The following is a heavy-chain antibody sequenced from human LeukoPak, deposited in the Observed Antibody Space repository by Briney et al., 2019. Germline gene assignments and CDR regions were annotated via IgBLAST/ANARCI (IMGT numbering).Heavy chain of an antibody. V-gene: IGHV5-51*01. J-gene: IGHJ6*02. CDR2: IYPGDSDT. Sequence: GESLKISCKGSGYSFTSYWIGWVRQMPGKGLEWMGIIYPGDSDTRYSPSFQGQVTISADKSISTAYLQWSSLKASDTAMYYCARLGLGVSSSWYEGHYYGMDVWGQGTTVTVSS. CDR1: GYSFTSYW. CDR3: ARLGLGVSSSWYEGHYYGMDV. D-gene: IGHD6-13*01.